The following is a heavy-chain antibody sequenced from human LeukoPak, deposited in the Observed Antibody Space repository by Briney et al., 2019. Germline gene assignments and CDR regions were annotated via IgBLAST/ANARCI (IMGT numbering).Heavy chain of an antibody. D-gene: IGHD3-3*01. CDR1: GGSFSGYY. CDR3: ARAPYYDFWSVYYGGGTNFDY. J-gene: IGHJ4*02. CDR2: INHSGST. V-gene: IGHV4-34*01. Sequence: SETLSLTCAVYGGSFSGYYWSWIRQPPGKGLEWIGEINHSGSTNYTPSLKSRVTISVDTSKNQFSLKLSSVTAADTAVYYCARAPYYDFWSVYYGGGTNFDYWGQGTLVTVSS.